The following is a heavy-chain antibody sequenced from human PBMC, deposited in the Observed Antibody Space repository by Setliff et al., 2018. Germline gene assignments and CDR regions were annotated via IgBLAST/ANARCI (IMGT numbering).Heavy chain of an antibody. CDR2: TIPLLPLP. V-gene: IGHV1-69*10. CDR1: GGTFSTLA. Sequence: GASVKVSCKAPGGTFSTLAITWVRQAPGQGLEWMGGTIPLLPLPNYAVKFQGRVTITADKSTSTAYMELSSLTSEDTAVYYCARNAITGTTKKYYYYLDVWGQGTTVTVSS. D-gene: IGHD1-7*01. CDR3: ARNAITGTTKKYYYYLDV. J-gene: IGHJ6*03.